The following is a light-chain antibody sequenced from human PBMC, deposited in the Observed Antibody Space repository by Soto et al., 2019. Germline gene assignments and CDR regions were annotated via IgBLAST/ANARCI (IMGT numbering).Light chain of an antibody. CDR1: SSDVGGYNY. J-gene: IGLJ1*01. CDR3: SSYTNRATYV. Sequence: QSVLTQPASVSGSPGQSITISCTGTSSDVGGYNYVSWYQQHPGKAPKLMVYDVSNRPSGVSNRFSGSKSGDTASLTISGLQAEDEADYYCSSYTNRATYVFGTGTKLTVL. CDR2: DVS. V-gene: IGLV2-14*01.